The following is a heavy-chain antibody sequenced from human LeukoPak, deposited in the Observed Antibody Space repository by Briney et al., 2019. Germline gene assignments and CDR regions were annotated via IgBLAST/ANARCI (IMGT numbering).Heavy chain of an antibody. Sequence: GGSLTLSCAASGFTFSSFDMHWVRQPTGQGLEWVSTIGTASDTYYPGSVEGRFTLSRDNAKNFLYLQMNSLTAGDTAVYYCARGPPRGKYYYMDVWGKGTTVTVSS. CDR3: ARGPPRGKYYYMDV. V-gene: IGHV3-13*01. D-gene: IGHD1-1*01. CDR2: IGTASDT. CDR1: GFTFSSFD. J-gene: IGHJ6*03.